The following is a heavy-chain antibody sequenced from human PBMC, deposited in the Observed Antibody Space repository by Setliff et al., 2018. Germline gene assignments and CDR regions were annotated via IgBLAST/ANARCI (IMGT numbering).Heavy chain of an antibody. CDR1: GGSISSYY. J-gene: IGHJ6*02. CDR3: VRDRTAYSYGLDV. V-gene: IGHV4-4*08. D-gene: IGHD5-18*01. Sequence: ETLSLTCTVSGGSISSYYWSWIRQPPGKGLEWIGYIYNSGSTNYNPSLKTRVTMSVDTSKNQFALNLRSVTAADAAVYYCVRDRTAYSYGLDVWGQGTTVTVSS. CDR2: IYNSGST.